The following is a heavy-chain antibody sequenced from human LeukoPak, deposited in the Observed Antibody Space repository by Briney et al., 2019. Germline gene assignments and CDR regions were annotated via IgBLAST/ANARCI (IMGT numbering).Heavy chain of an antibody. D-gene: IGHD3-10*01. Sequence: ASVKVSCKASGYTFTSYDINCVRQATGQGLERMVYMNPNSGNTGYAQKFQGRVTMTRNTSISTAYMELSSLRSEDTAVYYCARTNYYGSGSYGVWFDPWGQGTLVTVSS. CDR1: GYTFTSYD. CDR3: ARTNYYGSGSYGVWFDP. J-gene: IGHJ5*02. V-gene: IGHV1-8*01. CDR2: MNPNSGNT.